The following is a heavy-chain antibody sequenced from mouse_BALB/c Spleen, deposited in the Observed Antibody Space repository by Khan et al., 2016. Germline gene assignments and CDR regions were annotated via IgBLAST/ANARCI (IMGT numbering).Heavy chain of an antibody. V-gene: IGHV4-1*02. D-gene: IGHD1-1*01. CDR3: ARAEYYGYLAY. J-gene: IGHJ3*01. Sequence: EVKLLESGGGLVQPGGSLKLSCAASGFDFRRYWMSWVRQALGKGLEWIGEINPDSRTINYTPYLKDKFTISRDNAKNTLYLQISKVRSDNSALYNCARAEYYGYLAYWGHGSLVSVSA. CDR2: INPDSRTI. CDR1: GFDFRRYW.